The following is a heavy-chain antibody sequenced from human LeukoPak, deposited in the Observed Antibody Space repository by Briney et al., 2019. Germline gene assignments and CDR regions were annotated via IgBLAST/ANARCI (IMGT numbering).Heavy chain of an antibody. J-gene: IGHJ4*02. V-gene: IGHV3-48*01. CDR3: ARRGASSGGLDY. CDR2: ISYSSSTI. Sequence: GGSLRLSCAASGFTFSSYSMNWVRQAPGKGLGWVSYISYSSSTIYYADSVKGRFTISRDNAKNSLYLQMNSLRAEDTAVYYCARRGASSGGLDYWGQGTLVTVSS. CDR1: GFTFSSYS. D-gene: IGHD6-19*01.